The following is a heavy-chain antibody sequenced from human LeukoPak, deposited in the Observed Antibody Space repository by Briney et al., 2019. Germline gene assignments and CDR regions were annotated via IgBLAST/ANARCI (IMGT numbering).Heavy chain of an antibody. V-gene: IGHV3-15*01. CDR3: TTLRGYSYGYFDY. CDR1: GFTFSNAW. CDR2: IKSKTDGGTT. J-gene: IGHJ4*02. D-gene: IGHD5-18*01. Sequence: GGSLRLSCAASGFTFSNAWMSWVRQAPGKGLEWVGRIKSKTDGGTTDYAAPVKGRFTISRDDSKNTLYLQMNSLKTEDTAVYYCTTLRGYSYGYFDYWAREPWSPSPQ.